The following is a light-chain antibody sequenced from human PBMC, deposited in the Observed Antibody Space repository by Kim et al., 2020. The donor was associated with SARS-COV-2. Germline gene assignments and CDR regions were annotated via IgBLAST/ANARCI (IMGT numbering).Light chain of an antibody. Sequence: RITISCTGSSSNIGAGYDVPWYQQLPGIAPKPLIYGNSNRPSGVPDRFSGSKSGTSASLAITGLQAEDEADYYCQSYDSSLSGVVLGGGTQLTVL. J-gene: IGLJ2*01. CDR1: SSNIGAGYD. CDR3: QSYDSSLSGVV. V-gene: IGLV1-40*01. CDR2: GNS.